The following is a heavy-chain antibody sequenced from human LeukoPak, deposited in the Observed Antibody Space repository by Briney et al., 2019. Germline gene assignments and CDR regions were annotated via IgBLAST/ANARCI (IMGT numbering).Heavy chain of an antibody. CDR3: ARDLRGYGSGSYGWFDP. CDR1: RGTFSSYA. J-gene: IGHJ5*02. D-gene: IGHD3-10*01. CDR2: IIPILGIA. Sequence: SVKVSCKASRGTFSSYAISWVRQAPGQGLEWVGRIIPILGIANYAQKFQGRVTITADKSTSTAYMELSSLRSEDTAVYYCARDLRGYGSGSYGWFDPWGQGTLVTVSS. V-gene: IGHV1-69*04.